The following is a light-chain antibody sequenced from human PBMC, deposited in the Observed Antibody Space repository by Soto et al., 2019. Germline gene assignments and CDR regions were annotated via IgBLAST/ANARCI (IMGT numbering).Light chain of an antibody. Sequence: IVVRHSPATLSVSKGQRSTLSGRASQSVSSNLAWYQQKPGQAPRLLIYGASTRATGIPARFSGSGSGTEFTLTISSLQPEDFATYSCPQATSFPFPFAQGTRLEIK. CDR3: PQATSFPFP. CDR1: QSVSSN. CDR2: GAS. J-gene: IGKJ5*01. V-gene: IGKV3-15*01.